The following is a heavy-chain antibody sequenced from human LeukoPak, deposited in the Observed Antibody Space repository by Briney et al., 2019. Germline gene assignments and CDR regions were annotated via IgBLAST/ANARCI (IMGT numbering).Heavy chain of an antibody. V-gene: IGHV3-7*01. Sequence: GGSLRLSCAASGFTVSSNYMSWVRQAPGKGLKWVANIKQDGSEKYYVDSVKGRFTISRDNAKNSLYLQMNSLRAEDTAVYYCARYQYYYDSSGYRYYFDYWGQGTLVTVSS. CDR1: GFTVSSNY. CDR2: IKQDGSEK. J-gene: IGHJ4*02. D-gene: IGHD3-22*01. CDR3: ARYQYYYDSSGYRYYFDY.